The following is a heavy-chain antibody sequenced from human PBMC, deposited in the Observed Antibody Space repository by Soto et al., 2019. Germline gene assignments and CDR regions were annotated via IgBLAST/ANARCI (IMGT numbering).Heavy chain of an antibody. Sequence: EVQLLESGGGLVQPGGSLRLSFAASGFTFSNYGMNWVRQAPGKGLEWVSAIRGDGERTYYADSGKGRFTISRDNSKSTLSLQMNSLRAEDTAIYYCAKEKAARLPFDYWGQGTLVTVSS. D-gene: IGHD6-6*01. CDR2: IRGDGERT. J-gene: IGHJ4*02. CDR3: AKEKAARLPFDY. CDR1: GFTFSNYG. V-gene: IGHV3-23*01.